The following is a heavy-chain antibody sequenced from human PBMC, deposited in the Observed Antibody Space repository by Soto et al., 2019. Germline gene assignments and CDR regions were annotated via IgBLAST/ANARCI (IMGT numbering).Heavy chain of an antibody. Sequence: QVQLVQSGAEVKKPGSSVKVSCKTPGGTFRSDTITWVRQAPGQGLEWMGRIIRLLDTADYAQKFQGRVTITADKSTGTAYMELNSLRSEDTAIYYCVRNSPIGSTFSGHDGIDYWGQGTLVTVSS. J-gene: IGHJ4*02. CDR1: GGTFRSDT. D-gene: IGHD5-12*01. CDR3: VRNSPIGSTFSGHDGIDY. V-gene: IGHV1-69*08. CDR2: IIRLLDTA.